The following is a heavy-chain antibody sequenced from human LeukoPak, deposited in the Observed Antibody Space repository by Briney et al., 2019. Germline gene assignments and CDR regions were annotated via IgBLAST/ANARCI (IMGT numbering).Heavy chain of an antibody. CDR3: AREPYSGSRFDI. D-gene: IGHD1-26*01. J-gene: IGHJ3*02. CDR2: IYYSGST. CDR1: GGSISSYY. V-gene: IGHV4-59*01. Sequence: SETLSLTCTVSGGSISSYYWSWIRQPPGKGLEWIGYIYYSGSTNYNPSLKSRVTISVDTSKNQFSLKLSSVTAADTAVYYCAREPYSGSRFDIWGQGTMVTVS.